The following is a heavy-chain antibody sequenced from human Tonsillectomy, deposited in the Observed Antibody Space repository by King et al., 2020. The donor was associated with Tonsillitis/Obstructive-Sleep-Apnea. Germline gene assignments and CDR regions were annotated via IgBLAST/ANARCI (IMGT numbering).Heavy chain of an antibody. D-gene: IGHD2-8*01. V-gene: IGHV3-53*01. Sequence: VQLVESGGGLIQPGGSLRLSCAASGFTVTSSFMNWVRQAPGKGLEWVSVIYSGSSTYYADSVKGRFTISRDSSKNTLYLQMNSLRTEDTAVYYCARAIQQEWSSPYFDLWGRGTLVTVPS. CDR2: IYSGSST. CDR3: ARAIQQEWSSPYFDL. J-gene: IGHJ2*01. CDR1: GFTVTSSF.